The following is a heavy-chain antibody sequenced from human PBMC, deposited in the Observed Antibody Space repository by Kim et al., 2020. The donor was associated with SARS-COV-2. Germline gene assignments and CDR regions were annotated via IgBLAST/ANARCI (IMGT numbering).Heavy chain of an antibody. Sequence: ASVKVSCKASGYTFTSYAMNWVRQAPGQGLEWMGWINTNTGNPTYAQGFTGRFVFSLDTSVSTAYLQISSLKAEDTAVYYCAREVDDILTDYYYGMDVWGQGTTVTVAS. J-gene: IGHJ6*02. CDR1: GYTFTSYA. D-gene: IGHD3-9*01. CDR3: AREVDDILTDYYYGMDV. CDR2: INTNTGNP. V-gene: IGHV7-4-1*02.